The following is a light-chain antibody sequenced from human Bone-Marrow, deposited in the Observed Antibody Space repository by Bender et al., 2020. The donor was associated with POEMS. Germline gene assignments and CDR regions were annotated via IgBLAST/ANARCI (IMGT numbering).Light chain of an antibody. V-gene: IGLV4-60*03. Sequence: QPVLTQSSSASASLGSSVKLTCTLSSGHSTYVIAWHQQQPGLAPRYLMKVEGSGSYNKGSGVPDRFSGSRSGDDRYHTISSRRSGDEAGYYCETWDNHIRIFGVGTKLPVL. CDR2: VEGSGSY. J-gene: IGLJ2*01. CDR3: ETWDNHIRI. CDR1: SGHSTYV.